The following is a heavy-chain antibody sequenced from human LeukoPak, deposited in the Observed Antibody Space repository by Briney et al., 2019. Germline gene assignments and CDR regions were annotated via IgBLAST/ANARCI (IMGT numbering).Heavy chain of an antibody. CDR3: ARDWAVAMYYFDY. D-gene: IGHD6-19*01. J-gene: IGHJ4*02. V-gene: IGHV1-46*01. CDR1: GYTFTSYY. CDR2: INPSGGST. Sequence: GASVKVSCKASGYTFTSYYMHWVRQAPGQGLEWMGIINPSGGSTTYAEKFQGRVTMTRDTSASTVYMELSSLRSEDTAVYYCARDWAVAMYYFDYWGQGTLVTVSS.